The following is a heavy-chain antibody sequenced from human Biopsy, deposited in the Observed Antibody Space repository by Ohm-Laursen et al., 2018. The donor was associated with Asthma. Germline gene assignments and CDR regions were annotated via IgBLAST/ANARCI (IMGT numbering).Heavy chain of an antibody. CDR3: ARDAAAAGESYYYYYGMDV. D-gene: IGHD6-13*01. Sequence: VKVSCKASGYTFTGYYMHWVRQAPGQGLEWMGWINPNSGGTNYAQKFQGWVTMTRDTSISTAYMELSRLRSDDTAVYYCARDAAAAGESYYYYYGMDVWGQGTTVTVSS. CDR1: GYTFTGYY. J-gene: IGHJ6*02. V-gene: IGHV1-2*04. CDR2: INPNSGGT.